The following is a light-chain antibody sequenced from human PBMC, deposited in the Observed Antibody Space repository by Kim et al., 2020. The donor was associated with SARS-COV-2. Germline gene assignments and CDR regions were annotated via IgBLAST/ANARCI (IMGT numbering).Light chain of an antibody. J-gene: IGLJ2*01. V-gene: IGLV2-14*03. CDR3: SSYSTGNSNYV. CDR1: SSSGVGCNY. Sequence: SITTSSTGTSSSGVGCNYFSWYHQHPASAPTLIMFYVSSRPPWVFSHFSCSTSGSTASPPISSRHAEEDEAYYCSSYSTGNSNYVFGGGTKLTVL. CDR2: YVS.